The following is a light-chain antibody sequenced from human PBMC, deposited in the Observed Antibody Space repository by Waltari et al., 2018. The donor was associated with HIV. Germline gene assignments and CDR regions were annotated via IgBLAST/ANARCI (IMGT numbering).Light chain of an antibody. Sequence: QFALTPPASSSGSPGQSTTTSCTDTRRNIGYYIYVPWYQHHPGKAPKHMIYAATNRPSGFSNRCSGSKSGNAASLTISGLQAEDEADYFCSSHTNSASLSVLFGGGTKLTVL. CDR3: SSHTNSASLSVL. CDR2: AAT. J-gene: IGLJ3*02. CDR1: RRNIGYYIY. V-gene: IGLV2-14*01.